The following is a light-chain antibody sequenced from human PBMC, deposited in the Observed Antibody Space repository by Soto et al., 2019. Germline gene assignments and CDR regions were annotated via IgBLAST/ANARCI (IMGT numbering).Light chain of an antibody. CDR1: QSVSNNY. CDR2: DAY. CDR3: QQRHMWPTT. J-gene: IGKJ5*01. V-gene: IGKV3-11*01. Sequence: EIGMTHSPGTLSLSPGERATLSCRASQSVSNNYLAWYQQKPGQAPRLLIYDAYNRATGIPPRFSGSGSGTDFTLTISSLEPEDSAVYYCQQRHMWPTTFGQGTRLEIK.